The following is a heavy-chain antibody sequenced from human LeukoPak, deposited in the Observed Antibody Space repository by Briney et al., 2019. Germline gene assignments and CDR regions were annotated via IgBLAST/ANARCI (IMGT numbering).Heavy chain of an antibody. Sequence: GGSLRLSCAASGFTVSSNYMSWARQAPGKGLEWVSVIYSGGSTYYADSVKGRFTISRDNSKNTLYLQMNSLRAEDTAVYYCARVKQWLVRVGWFDPWGQGTLVTVSS. CDR1: GFTVSSNY. J-gene: IGHJ5*02. V-gene: IGHV3-66*02. CDR3: ARVKQWLVRVGWFDP. D-gene: IGHD6-19*01. CDR2: IYSGGST.